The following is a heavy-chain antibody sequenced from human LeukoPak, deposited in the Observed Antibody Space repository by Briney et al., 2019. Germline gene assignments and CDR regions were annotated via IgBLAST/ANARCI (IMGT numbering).Heavy chain of an antibody. CDR3: ARDRVAYYDILTGYYFDP. V-gene: IGHV3-30*04. Sequence: GGSLRLSCAASGFTFSSYAMHWVRQAPGKGLEWVAVISYDGSNKYYADSVKGRFTIPRDNSKNTLYLQMNSLRAEDTAVYYCARDRVAYYDILTGYYFDPWGQGTLVTVSS. CDR1: GFTFSSYA. D-gene: IGHD3-9*01. J-gene: IGHJ5*02. CDR2: ISYDGSNK.